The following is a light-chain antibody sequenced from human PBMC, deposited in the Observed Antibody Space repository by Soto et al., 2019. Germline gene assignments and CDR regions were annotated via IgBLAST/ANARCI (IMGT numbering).Light chain of an antibody. CDR3: CSYAGDKTYV. J-gene: IGLJ1*01. CDR1: GSDVRTYNL. CDR2: EAS. Sequence: QSALTQPASVSGSPGHSITISCTVTGSDVRTYNLVSWYQQHPGKVPKLIIYEASKRPSGVSNRFSGSQPGNTAYLTVSGLQAEDEADYYCCSYAGDKTYVFGSGTTVPS. V-gene: IGLV2-23*01.